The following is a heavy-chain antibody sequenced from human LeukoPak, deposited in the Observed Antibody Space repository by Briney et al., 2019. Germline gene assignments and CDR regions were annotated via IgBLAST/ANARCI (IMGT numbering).Heavy chain of an antibody. D-gene: IGHD3-10*01. CDR2: IYYSGST. V-gene: IGHV4-39*07. J-gene: IGHJ4*02. CDR3: ASALGVHGSGSLDY. CDR1: GGSISSSPYY. Sequence: SETLSLTCTVSGGSISSSPYYWGWIRQPPGKGLEWIGSIYYSGSTYYNPSLKSRVTISVDTSKNQFSLKLSSVTAADTAVYYCASALGVHGSGSLDYWGQGTLVTVSS.